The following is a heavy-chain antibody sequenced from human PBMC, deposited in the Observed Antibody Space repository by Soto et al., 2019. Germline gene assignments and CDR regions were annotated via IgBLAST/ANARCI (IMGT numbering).Heavy chain of an antibody. Sequence: GGSLRLSCAASGFSFSSYAMSWVRQAPGKGLEWVAAISGSGTSTYYADSVKGRFTISRDNSKNTLYLQMNSLRAEDTAVFYCAKGSCSSASCRYDYWGQGTLVTVSS. CDR2: ISGSGTST. D-gene: IGHD2-2*01. J-gene: IGHJ4*02. CDR1: GFSFSSYA. CDR3: AKGSCSSASCRYDY. V-gene: IGHV3-23*01.